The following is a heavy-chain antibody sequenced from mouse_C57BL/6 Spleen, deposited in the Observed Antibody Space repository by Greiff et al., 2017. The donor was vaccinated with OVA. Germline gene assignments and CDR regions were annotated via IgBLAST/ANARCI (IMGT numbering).Heavy chain of an antibody. CDR1: GYSITSGYD. D-gene: IGHD1-2*01. CDR2: ISYSGST. Sequence: EVQRVESGPGMVKPSQSLSLTCTVTGYSITSGYDWHWIRHFPGNQLEWVGYISYSGSTNYNPYLQSQISITPDTAKNHFFLKVKSVTTEDTATDYCARKGEYDGPWMAYWGQGTLVTVSA. CDR3: ARKGEYDGPWMAY. V-gene: IGHV3-1*01. J-gene: IGHJ3*01.